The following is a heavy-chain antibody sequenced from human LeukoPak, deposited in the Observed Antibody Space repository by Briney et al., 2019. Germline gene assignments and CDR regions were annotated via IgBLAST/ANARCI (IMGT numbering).Heavy chain of an antibody. CDR2: IYTSGST. CDR3: ARVHSGYDFGNRKYYYFDY. CDR1: GGSISSSY. J-gene: IGHJ4*02. D-gene: IGHD5-12*01. Sequence: SETLSLTCSVSGGSISSSYWTWIRQPAGKGLEWIGRIYTSGSTNYNPSLESRVTMSVDTSKNRFSLKLSSVTAADTAVYYCARVHSGYDFGNRKYYYFDYWGQGTLVTVSS. V-gene: IGHV4-4*07.